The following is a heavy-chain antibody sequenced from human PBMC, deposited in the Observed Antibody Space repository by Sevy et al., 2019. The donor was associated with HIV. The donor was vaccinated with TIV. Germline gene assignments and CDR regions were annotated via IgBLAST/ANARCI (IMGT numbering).Heavy chain of an antibody. J-gene: IGHJ4*02. V-gene: IGHV3-30*18. D-gene: IGHD6-19*01. CDR2: ISYDGSNK. CDR3: AKVVYSSGWYRDDNFDY. CDR1: GFTFSSYG. Sequence: GRSLRLSCAASGFTFSSYGMHWVRQTPGKGLEWVAVISYDGSNKYYADSVKGRFTISRDNSKNTLYLQMNSLRAEDTAVYYCAKVVYSSGWYRDDNFDYWGQGTLVTVSS.